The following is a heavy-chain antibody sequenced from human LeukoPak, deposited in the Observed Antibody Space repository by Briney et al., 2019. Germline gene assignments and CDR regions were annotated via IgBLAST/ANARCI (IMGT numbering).Heavy chain of an antibody. V-gene: IGHV3-48*03. Sequence: PGGSLRLSCAASGFTFSSYEMNWVRQAPGKGLEWVSYISSSGSTIYYADSVKGRFTISRDNAKNSLYLQMNSLRAEDTAVYYCAGIPLRYFDWLFAFDYWGQGTPVTVSS. CDR3: AGIPLRYFDWLFAFDY. CDR2: ISSSGSTI. D-gene: IGHD3-9*01. J-gene: IGHJ4*02. CDR1: GFTFSSYE.